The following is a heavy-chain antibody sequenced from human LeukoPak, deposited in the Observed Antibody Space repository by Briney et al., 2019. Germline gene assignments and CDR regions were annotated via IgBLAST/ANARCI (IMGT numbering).Heavy chain of an antibody. J-gene: IGHJ4*02. CDR2: ISSSSTTI. D-gene: IGHD3-10*01. CDR1: GFTFSSYS. CDR3: ARDTSHGSGNNY. V-gene: IGHV3-48*01. Sequence: GGSLRLSCAASGFTFSSYSMMWVRQAPGKGLEWVSYISSSSTTIHYADSVKGRFTISRDNAKNSVYLQMNSLRAEDTAVYYCARDTSHGSGNNYWGQGALVTVSS.